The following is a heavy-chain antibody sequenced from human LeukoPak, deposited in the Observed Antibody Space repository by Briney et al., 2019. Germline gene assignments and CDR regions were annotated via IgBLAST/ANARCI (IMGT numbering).Heavy chain of an antibody. Sequence: GGSLRLSCAASGFTFTDYAMSWVRQAPGKGLEWVSAVSGSGGTTYYTDSVKGRFTISRDNSKNTLYLQMHSLRAEGTAIYYCAKGPRSGTPSAFDYWGQGTLVTVSS. CDR2: VSGSGGTT. CDR3: AKGPRSGTPSAFDY. CDR1: GFTFTDYA. V-gene: IGHV3-23*01. J-gene: IGHJ4*02. D-gene: IGHD1-26*01.